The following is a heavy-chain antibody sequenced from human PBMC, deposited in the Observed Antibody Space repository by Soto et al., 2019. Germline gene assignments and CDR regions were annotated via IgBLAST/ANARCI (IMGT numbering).Heavy chain of an antibody. CDR1: GFTFSSYS. CDR2: ISSSSSTI. J-gene: IGHJ5*02. D-gene: IGHD5-12*01. Sequence: GGSLRLSCAASGFTFSSYSMNWVRQAPGKGLEWVSYISSSSSTIYYADSVKGRFTISRDNAKNSLYLQMNSLRAEDTAVYYCARALGLNWFDPWGQRTLVTVSS. V-gene: IGHV3-48*01. CDR3: ARALGLNWFDP.